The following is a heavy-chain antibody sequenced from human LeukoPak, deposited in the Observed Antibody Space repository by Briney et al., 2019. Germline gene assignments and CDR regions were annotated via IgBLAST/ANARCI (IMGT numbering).Heavy chain of an antibody. V-gene: IGHV4-4*07. D-gene: IGHD1-26*01. CDR2: IYTSGST. CDR1: GVSISSYY. J-gene: IGHJ4*02. Sequence: SETLSLTCTVSGVSISSYYWSWIRQPAGKGLEWLGRIYTSGSTNYNASLKSRVSMSVDTSKNQFSLKLSSVTAADTAVFYCARENSGSYREFDYWGQGTLVTVSS. CDR3: ARENSGSYREFDY.